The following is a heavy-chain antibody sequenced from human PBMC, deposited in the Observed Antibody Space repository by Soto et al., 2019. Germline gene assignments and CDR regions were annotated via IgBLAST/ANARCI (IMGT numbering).Heavy chain of an antibody. CDR3: GRGVAGTSFDL. CDR2: TYYRSNWRH. CDR1: GDSVSSNTAA. J-gene: IGHJ4*02. V-gene: IGHV6-1*01. D-gene: IGHD6-19*01. Sequence: PSQTLSLTCAISGDSVSSNTAAWNWIRSSPSRGLEWLGRTYYRSNWRHDYAVSVKSRITVNPDTSKNHFSLQLNSVTPDDTAVYYCGRGVAGTSFDLWGQGTLVTVS.